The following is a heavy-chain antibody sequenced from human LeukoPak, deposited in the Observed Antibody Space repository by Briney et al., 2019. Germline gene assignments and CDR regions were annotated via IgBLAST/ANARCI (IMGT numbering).Heavy chain of an antibody. J-gene: IGHJ5*02. CDR1: GGSIGSGGYS. V-gene: IGHV4-30-2*01. Sequence: SQTLSLTCAVSGGSIGSGGYSWSWIRQPPGKGLEWIGYIYHSGSTYYNPSLKSRVTISVDRSKNQFSLKLSSVTAADTAVYYCARDHSEGWFDPWGQGTLVTVSS. CDR3: ARDHSEGWFDP. CDR2: IYHSGST.